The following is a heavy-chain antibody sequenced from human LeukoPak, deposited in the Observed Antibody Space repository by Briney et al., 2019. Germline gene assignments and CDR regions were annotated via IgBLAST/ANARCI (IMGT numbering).Heavy chain of an antibody. CDR3: AKDLYRRNDGWYFDL. CDR2: ISGSGEKI. D-gene: IGHD1-1*01. CDR1: GFTFSSYA. J-gene: IGHJ2*01. V-gene: IGHV3-23*01. Sequence: PGGSLRLSCAASGFTFSSYALNWVRQAPGEGLEWVSTISGSGEKIHYSDSVKGRFTISRDNSNNTEYLQMNSLRAEDAAVYYWAKDLYRRNDGWYFDLWGRGTLVTVSS.